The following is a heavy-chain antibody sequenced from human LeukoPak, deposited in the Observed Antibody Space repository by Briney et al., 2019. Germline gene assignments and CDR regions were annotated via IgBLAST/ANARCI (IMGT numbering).Heavy chain of an antibody. D-gene: IGHD3-22*01. CDR1: GFTFGDYV. Sequence: GGSLRLSCTASGFTFGDYVMSWVRQAPGKGLEWVDFIRSKAYGGTTKNAASVKGRFTISRDDSRSIAYLQMNSLKTEDTAVYYCTRRYNYDSSGYYYVRDAFDIWGQGTMVTVSS. V-gene: IGHV3-49*04. J-gene: IGHJ3*02. CDR3: TRRYNYDSSGYYYVRDAFDI. CDR2: IRSKAYGGTT.